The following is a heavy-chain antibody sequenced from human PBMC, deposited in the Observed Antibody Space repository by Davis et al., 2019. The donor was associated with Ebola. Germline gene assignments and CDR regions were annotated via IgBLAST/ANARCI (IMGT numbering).Heavy chain of an antibody. CDR3: ARAIGGRGGWFDP. CDR2: IYYSGST. V-gene: IGHV4-39*01. CDR1: GFTFSSYG. Sequence: GSLRLSCAASGFTFSSYGMHWVRQPPGKGLEWIGSIYYSGSTYYNPSLKSRVTISVDTSKNQFSLKLSSVTAADTAVYYCARAIGGRGGWFDPWGQGTLVTVSS. J-gene: IGHJ5*02. D-gene: IGHD3-16*01.